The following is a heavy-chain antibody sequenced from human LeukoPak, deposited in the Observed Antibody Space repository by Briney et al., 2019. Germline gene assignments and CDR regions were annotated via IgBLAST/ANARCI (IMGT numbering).Heavy chain of an antibody. CDR2: INPNSGGT. CDR3: ARGSASPPERWLYPFYYYYYMDV. CDR1: GYTFTGYY. J-gene: IGHJ6*03. D-gene: IGHD5-24*01. Sequence: ASVKVSCKASGYTFTGYYMHWVRQAPGQGLEWMGWINPNSGGTNYAQKFQGRVTMTRDTSISTAYMELSSLRAEDTAVYYCARGSASPPERWLYPFYYYYYMDVWGKGTTVTVSS. V-gene: IGHV1-2*02.